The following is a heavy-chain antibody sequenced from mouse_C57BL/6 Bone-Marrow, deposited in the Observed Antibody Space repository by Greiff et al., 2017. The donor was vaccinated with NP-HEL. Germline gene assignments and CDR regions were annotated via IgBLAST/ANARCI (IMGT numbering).Heavy chain of an antibody. CDR2: IDPETGGT. Sequence: QVQLQQSGAELVRPGASVTLSCKASGYTFTDYEMHWVKQTPVHGLEWIGAIDPETGGTAYNQKFKGKAILTADKSSSTAYMELRSLTSEDSAVYYSTTHWNYFDDWGQGTTLTVSS. J-gene: IGHJ2*01. D-gene: IGHD4-1*01. CDR3: TTHWNYFDD. V-gene: IGHV1-15*01. CDR1: GYTFTDYE.